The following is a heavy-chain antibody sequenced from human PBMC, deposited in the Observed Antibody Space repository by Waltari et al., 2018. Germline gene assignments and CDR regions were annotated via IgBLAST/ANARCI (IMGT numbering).Heavy chain of an antibody. CDR1: GFKFSDYA. CDR2: IGSRSSFM. CDR3: AKSLGDTYGRYPMDY. V-gene: IGHV3-21*02. Sequence: EVQLVESGGGLVKPGGSLRLSCAASGFKFSDYAMNWVRQAPGKGLEWVSSIGSRSSFMDYADSVRGRFTVSRDNAKNTLYLQMDTLRAEDTAIYYCAKSLGDTYGRYPMDYWGQGTLVTVSS. J-gene: IGHJ4*02. D-gene: IGHD3-10*01.